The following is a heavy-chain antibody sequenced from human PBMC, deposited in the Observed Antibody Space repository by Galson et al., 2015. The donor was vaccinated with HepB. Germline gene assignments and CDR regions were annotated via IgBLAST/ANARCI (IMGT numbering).Heavy chain of an antibody. CDR2: IRYDGSNK. CDR1: GFTFSSYG. Sequence: SLRLSCAASGFTFSSYGMHWVRQAPGKGLEWVAFIRYDGSNKYYADSVKGRFTISRDNSKNTLYLQMNSLRAEDTAVYYCARDLLGRCSGGSCYSGYYYYGMDVWGQGTTVTVSS. D-gene: IGHD2-15*01. CDR3: ARDLLGRCSGGSCYSGYYYYGMDV. J-gene: IGHJ6*02. V-gene: IGHV3-30*02.